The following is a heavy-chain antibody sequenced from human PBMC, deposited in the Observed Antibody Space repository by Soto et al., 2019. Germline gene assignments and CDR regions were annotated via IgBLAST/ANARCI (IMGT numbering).Heavy chain of an antibody. CDR1: GGSISSSSYY. V-gene: IGHV4-39*01. CDR3: ARPDLDLAPTQSAFDI. D-gene: IGHD1-1*01. CDR2: IYYSGST. Sequence: QLQLQESGPGLVKPSETLSLTCTVSGGSISSSSYYWGWIRQPPGKGLEWIGSIYYSGSTYYNPSLKSRVTISVDTSKNQFSLKLSSVTAADTAVYYCARPDLDLAPTQSAFDIWGQGTMVTVSS. J-gene: IGHJ3*02.